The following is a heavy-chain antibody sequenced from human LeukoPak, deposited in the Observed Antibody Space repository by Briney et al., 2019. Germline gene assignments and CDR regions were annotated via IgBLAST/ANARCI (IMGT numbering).Heavy chain of an antibody. J-gene: IGHJ6*02. CDR1: GFTFSSYW. D-gene: IGHD3-22*01. CDR3: ARSYDSSGYYSSYYYGMDV. CDR2: IYYSGST. V-gene: IGHV4-39*01. Sequence: GSLRLSCAASGFTFSSYWMSWVRQAPGKGLEWIGSIYYSGSTYYNPSLKSRVTISVDTSKNQFSLKLSSVTAADTAVYYCARSYDSSGYYSSYYYGMDVWGQGTTVTVSS.